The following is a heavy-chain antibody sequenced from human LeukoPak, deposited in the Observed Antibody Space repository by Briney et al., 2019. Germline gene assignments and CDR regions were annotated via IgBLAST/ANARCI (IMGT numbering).Heavy chain of an antibody. D-gene: IGHD3-10*01. CDR1: GGSFSGYY. J-gene: IGHJ6*02. V-gene: IGHV4-34*01. Sequence: PSETLSLTCAVYGGSFSGYYWSLIRQPPGKGLEWIGESNHSGSTNYNPSLKSRVTISVDTSKNQFSLKLSSVTAADTAVYYCARRRGSGSYSPFYYYYYGMDVWGQGTTVTVSS. CDR3: ARRRGSGSYSPFYYYYYGMDV. CDR2: SNHSGST.